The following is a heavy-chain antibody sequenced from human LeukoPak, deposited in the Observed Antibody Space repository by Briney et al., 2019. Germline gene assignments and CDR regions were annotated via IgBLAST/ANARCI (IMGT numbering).Heavy chain of an antibody. CDR3: ARHRRENGPYYYYMDV. D-gene: IGHD1-1*01. Sequence: AETLSLTCTVSGGAISSYYWSWIRQPPGKGLEWIGYIYYSGSTNYNPSLKSRVTISVDTSKNQSSLKLSSVTAADTAVYYCARHRRENGPYYYYMDVWGKGTTVTVSS. CDR1: GGAISSYY. J-gene: IGHJ6*03. V-gene: IGHV4-59*08. CDR2: IYYSGST.